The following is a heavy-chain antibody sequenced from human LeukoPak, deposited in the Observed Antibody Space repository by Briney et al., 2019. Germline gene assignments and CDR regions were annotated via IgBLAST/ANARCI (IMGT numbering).Heavy chain of an antibody. CDR1: GYTFTSYD. Sequence: ASVKVSCKASGYTFTSYDINWVRQATGQGLEWMGWMNPNSGNTGYAQKFPGRVTMTRNTSISTAYMELSSLRSEDTAVYYCASGKRAYGSGSYGRFDYWGQGTLVTVSS. CDR3: ASGKRAYGSGSYGRFDY. V-gene: IGHV1-8*01. D-gene: IGHD3-10*01. CDR2: MNPNSGNT. J-gene: IGHJ4*02.